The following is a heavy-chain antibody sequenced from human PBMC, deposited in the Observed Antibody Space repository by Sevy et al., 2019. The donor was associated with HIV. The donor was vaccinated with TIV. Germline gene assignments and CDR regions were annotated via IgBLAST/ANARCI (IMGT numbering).Heavy chain of an antibody. Sequence: GGSLRLSCAASGFTFSSYAMSWVRQAPGKGLEWVSGLSGNGGSTNYAVSVKGRFALSRDNSKNTSYLQMNNLRAEDMAIYFCAKDRIWELGDAFDIWGQRTMVTVSS. CDR2: LSGNGGST. V-gene: IGHV3-23*01. CDR3: AKDRIWELGDAFDI. CDR1: GFTFSSYA. D-gene: IGHD1-7*01. J-gene: IGHJ3*02.